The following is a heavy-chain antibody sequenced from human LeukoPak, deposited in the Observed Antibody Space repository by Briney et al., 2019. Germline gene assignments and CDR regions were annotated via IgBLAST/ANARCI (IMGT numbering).Heavy chain of an antibody. CDR2: IYYSGST. Sequence: SETLSLTCTVSGGSISSSSYYWGWLRQPPGTGLEWIGSIYYSGSTFYNPSLKSRVTISLNTSKNQFSLRLSSVTAADTAVYYCASVVPAAKFDYWGQGTLVTVSS. CDR3: ASVVPAAKFDY. D-gene: IGHD2-2*01. CDR1: GGSISSSSYY. V-gene: IGHV4-39*01. J-gene: IGHJ4*02.